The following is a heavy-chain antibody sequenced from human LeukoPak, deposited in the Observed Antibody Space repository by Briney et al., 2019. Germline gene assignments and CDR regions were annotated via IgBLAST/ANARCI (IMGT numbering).Heavy chain of an antibody. V-gene: IGHV4-59*01. D-gene: IGHD6-13*01. Sequence: PSETLSLTCTVSGGSISNYWWSWVRQPPGKGLEWIGYVFDSGGTNYNPSLKSRVTISVDTSKKQFSLKLSSVTAADTAVYYCARGYSSSWNYFDYWGQGTLVTVSS. CDR2: VFDSGGT. J-gene: IGHJ4*02. CDR3: ARGYSSSWNYFDY. CDR1: GGSISNYW.